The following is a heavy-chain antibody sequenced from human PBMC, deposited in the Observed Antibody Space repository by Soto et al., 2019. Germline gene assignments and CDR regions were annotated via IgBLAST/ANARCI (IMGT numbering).Heavy chain of an antibody. D-gene: IGHD3-22*01. CDR2: ISGTGGST. J-gene: IGHJ4*02. Sequence: PGGSLRLSCAASGFPFTSYAMSWVRQAPGKGLEWVSTISGTGGSTYYPDSVKGRFTISRDNSKNTVYLQMNSLRAEDAAVYYCAKEMTSGYYLFDYWGQGTLVTVSS. V-gene: IGHV3-23*01. CDR1: GFPFTSYA. CDR3: AKEMTSGYYLFDY.